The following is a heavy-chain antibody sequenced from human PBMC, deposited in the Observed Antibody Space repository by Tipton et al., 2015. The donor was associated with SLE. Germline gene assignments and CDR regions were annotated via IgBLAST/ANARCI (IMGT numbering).Heavy chain of an antibody. CDR1: GGSFSDYY. CDR2: INHWGST. V-gene: IGHV4-34*01. Sequence: LRLSCAVYGGSFSDYYWSWIRQPPGQRLEWIGEINHWGSTYYNPSLNSRVTISLDTSNNHFSLKLTSVTAADTAVYYCARSKSHLDFDSWGQGTLFSVSS. CDR3: ARSKSHLDFDS. J-gene: IGHJ4*02.